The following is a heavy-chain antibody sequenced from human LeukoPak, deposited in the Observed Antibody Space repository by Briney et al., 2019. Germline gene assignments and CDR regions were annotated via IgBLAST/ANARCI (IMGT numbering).Heavy chain of an antibody. V-gene: IGHV4-59*11. CDR3: ARDIPVDTGGYYYGMDV. J-gene: IGHJ6*02. D-gene: IGHD5-18*01. CDR1: GGSISSHY. Sequence: PSETLSLTCTVSGGSISSHYWGWIRRPPGKGMEWIGYVYYSGSTNYNPSLKSRVTISVDTSKNQFSLKLTSVTPADTAVYYCARDIPVDTGGYYYGMDVWGQGTTVTVSS. CDR2: VYYSGST.